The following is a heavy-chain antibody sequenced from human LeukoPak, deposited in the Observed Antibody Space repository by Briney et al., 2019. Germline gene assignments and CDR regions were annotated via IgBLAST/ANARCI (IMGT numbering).Heavy chain of an antibody. CDR3: ARECEGGSFKNWFDP. D-gene: IGHD1-26*01. J-gene: IGHJ5*02. V-gene: IGHV3-7*01. CDR1: GFTFSSYW. Sequence: GGSLRLSCAASGFTFSSYWMSWVRQAPGKGLEWAANIKQDGSEKYYVDSVKGRFTISRDNAKNSLYLQMNSLRAEDTAVYYCARECEGGSFKNWFDPWGQGTLVTVSS. CDR2: IKQDGSEK.